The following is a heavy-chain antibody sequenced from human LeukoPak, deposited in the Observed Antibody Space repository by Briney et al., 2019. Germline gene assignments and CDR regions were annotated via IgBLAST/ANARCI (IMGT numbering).Heavy chain of an antibody. J-gene: IGHJ4*02. Sequence: GGSLRLSCAASGFTFDDYGMSWARQAPGKGLEWVSGINWSGGSTGYADSVKGRFTISRDNAKNTLYLQMNSLRAEDTAVYYCARVCIGCYSKDYWGQGTLVSVSS. CDR2: INWSGGST. D-gene: IGHD2-15*01. CDR1: GFTFDDYG. V-gene: IGHV3-20*04. CDR3: ARVCIGCYSKDY.